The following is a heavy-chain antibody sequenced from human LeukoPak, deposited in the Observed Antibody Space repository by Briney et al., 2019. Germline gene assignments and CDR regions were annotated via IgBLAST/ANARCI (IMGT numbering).Heavy chain of an antibody. CDR1: GFTFSDYA. Sequence: GGSLRLSCAASGFTFSDYAMTWVRQAPGKGLEWVSYISSSGSTIYYADSVKGRFTISRDNAKNSLYLQMNSLRAEDTAVYYCAELGITMIGGVWGKGTTVTVSS. CDR2: ISSSGSTI. J-gene: IGHJ6*04. D-gene: IGHD3-10*02. CDR3: AELGITMIGGV. V-gene: IGHV3-48*03.